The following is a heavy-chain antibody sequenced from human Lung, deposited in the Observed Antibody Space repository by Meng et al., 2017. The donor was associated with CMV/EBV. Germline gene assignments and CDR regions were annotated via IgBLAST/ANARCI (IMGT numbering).Heavy chain of an antibody. CDR2: ISSRGTTI. D-gene: IGHD3-16*01. Sequence: SCVTTGFTFSDYYMYWIRQAPGKGLEWLSSISSRGTTIYDADSVRGRFIISRDNAKNSLYLQMYSLRVDDTAVYYCARDLAPFDPRGQGTLVTVSS. CDR1: GFTFSDYY. J-gene: IGHJ5*02. V-gene: IGHV3-11*04. CDR3: ARDLAPFDP.